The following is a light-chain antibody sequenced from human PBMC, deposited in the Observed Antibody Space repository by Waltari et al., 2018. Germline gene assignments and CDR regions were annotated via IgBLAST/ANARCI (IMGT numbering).Light chain of an antibody. Sequence: QSALTQPASVSGSPGQSITISCTGSSLDVGGYDFVSWYRQHPGKAPKVVIFDVNNRPSGVSDRVSGSKSCNTASLTISGLQAEDEGDYYCTSYTSRHTLVFGGGTKVTVL. J-gene: IGLJ1*01. CDR3: TSYTSRHTLV. V-gene: IGLV2-14*01. CDR2: DVN. CDR1: SLDVGGYDF.